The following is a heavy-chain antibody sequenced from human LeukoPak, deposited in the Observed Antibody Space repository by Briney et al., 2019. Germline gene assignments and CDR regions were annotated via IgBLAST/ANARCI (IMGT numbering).Heavy chain of an antibody. CDR3: ARMHYYDSSGLNWFDP. J-gene: IGHJ5*02. CDR2: ISSSSSYI. V-gene: IGHV3-21*04. D-gene: IGHD3-22*01. CDR1: GFTFSSYS. Sequence: GGSLRLSCAASGFTFSSYSMNWVRQAPGKGLEWVSSISSSSSYIYYADSVKGRFTISRDNAKNSLYLQMNSLRSDDTAVYYCARMHYYDSSGLNWFDPWGQGTLVTVSS.